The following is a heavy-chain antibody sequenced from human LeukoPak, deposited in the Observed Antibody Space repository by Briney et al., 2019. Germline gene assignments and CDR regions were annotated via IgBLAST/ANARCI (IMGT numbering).Heavy chain of an antibody. V-gene: IGHV1-18*01. CDR1: GYTFTSYG. D-gene: IGHD6-13*01. CDR2: ISAYNGNT. CDR3: ARDQTAAANNWFDP. J-gene: IGHJ5*02. Sequence: WASVKVSCKATGYTFTSYGITWVRQAPGQGLEWMGWISAYNGNTNYAQKFQGRVTMTTDTSTNTAYMELRSLRSDDAAVYYCARDQTAAANNWFDPWGQGTLVTVSS.